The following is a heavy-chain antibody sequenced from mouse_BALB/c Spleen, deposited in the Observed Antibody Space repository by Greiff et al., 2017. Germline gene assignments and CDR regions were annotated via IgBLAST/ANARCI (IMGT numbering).Heavy chain of an antibody. CDR1: GYTFTSYW. V-gene: IGHV1-7*01. CDR2: INPSTGYT. J-gene: IGHJ3*01. CDR3: ARGGQLGRGAWLAY. Sequence: QVQLMESGAELAKPGASVKMSCKASGYTFTSYWMHWVKQRPGQGLEWIGYINPSTGYTEYNQKFKDKATLTANKSSSTAYMQLSSLTSEDSAVYYGARGGQLGRGAWLAYWGQGTLVTVSA. D-gene: IGHD4-1*02.